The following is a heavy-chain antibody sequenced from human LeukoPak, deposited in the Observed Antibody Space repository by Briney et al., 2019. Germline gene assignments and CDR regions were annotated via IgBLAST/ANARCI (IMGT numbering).Heavy chain of an antibody. D-gene: IGHD3-10*01. CDR3: AKEEWMFRGVQQFYYMDV. Sequence: GGTLRLSCAASGFTFSSYGMTWVRQAPGKGLEWVSSISGSGDSTYYADSVKGRFTISRDNSKNTLYVQMNSLRAEDTAIYYCAKEEWMFRGVQQFYYMDVWGKGTTVTISS. CDR2: ISGSGDST. V-gene: IGHV3-23*01. J-gene: IGHJ6*03. CDR1: GFTFSSYG.